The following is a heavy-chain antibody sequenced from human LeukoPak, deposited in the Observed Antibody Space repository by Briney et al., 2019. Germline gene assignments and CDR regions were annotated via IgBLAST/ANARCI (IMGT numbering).Heavy chain of an antibody. CDR2: ISAYNGNT. CDR1: GYTFTSYG. J-gene: IGHJ3*02. D-gene: IGHD2-2*02. Sequence: ASVKVSCKASGYTFTSYGISWVRQAPGQGLEWMGWISAYNGNTNYAQKLQGRVTMTTDTSTSTAYMELGSLRSDDTAVYYCARECSSTSCYTDAFDIWGQGTMVTVSS. CDR3: ARECSSTSCYTDAFDI. V-gene: IGHV1-18*01.